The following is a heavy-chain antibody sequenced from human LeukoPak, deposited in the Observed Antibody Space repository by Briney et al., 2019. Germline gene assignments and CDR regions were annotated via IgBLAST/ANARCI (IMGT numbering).Heavy chain of an antibody. CDR3: ARHSTTFTLLDYFDY. CDR2: ISAYNGNT. CDR1: GYTFTSYG. V-gene: IGHV1-18*01. D-gene: IGHD2-2*01. Sequence: ASVKVSCKASGYTFTSYGISWVRQAPGQGLEWMGWISAYNGNTNYAQKLQGRVTMTTDTSTSTVYMELRSLRSDDTAVYYCARHSTTFTLLDYFDYWGQGTLVTVSS. J-gene: IGHJ4*02.